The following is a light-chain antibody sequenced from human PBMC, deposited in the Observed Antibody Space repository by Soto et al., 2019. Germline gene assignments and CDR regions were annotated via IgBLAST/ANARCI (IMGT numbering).Light chain of an antibody. CDR3: QQYYSTPRYT. CDR1: QSVLYSSNNKNY. J-gene: IGKJ2*01. Sequence: DIVMTQSPDSLSVSLGERATINCKSSQSVLYSSNNKNYLAWYQQKPGQPPKLLIYCASTRESGVTDRFSGSGSGTDFTLTISSLQAEDVAVYSCQQYYSTPRYTFGQGTKLEIK. CDR2: CAS. V-gene: IGKV4-1*01.